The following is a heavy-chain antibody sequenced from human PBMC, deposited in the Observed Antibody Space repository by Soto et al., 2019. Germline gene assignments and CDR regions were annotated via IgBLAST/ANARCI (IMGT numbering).Heavy chain of an antibody. Sequence: EVQLVESGGGLVKPGGSLRLSCAASGFTFSSYSMNWVRQAPGKGLEWVSSISSSSSYIYYADSVKGRFTISRDNAKNSLYLQMNSLRAEDTAVYYCATVYSGYELRGDDAFDIWGQGTMVTVSS. CDR1: GFTFSSYS. CDR2: ISSSSSYI. J-gene: IGHJ3*02. CDR3: ATVYSGYELRGDDAFDI. V-gene: IGHV3-21*01. D-gene: IGHD5-12*01.